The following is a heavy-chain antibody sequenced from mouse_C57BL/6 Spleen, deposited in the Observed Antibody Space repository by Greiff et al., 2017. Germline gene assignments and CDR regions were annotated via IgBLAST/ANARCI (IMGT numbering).Heavy chain of an antibody. V-gene: IGHV2-9*01. CDR2: IWGGGST. Sequence: VKLQESGPGLVAPSQSLSITCTVSGFSLTSYGVDWVRQPPGKGLAWLGGIWGGGSTNYHSALMSRLSISKDNSKSQVFLKMNSLQTDDTAMYYCAKRDGNYDWCAYWGQGTLVTVSA. CDR3: AKRDGNYDWCAY. D-gene: IGHD2-1*01. CDR1: GFSLTSYG. J-gene: IGHJ3*01.